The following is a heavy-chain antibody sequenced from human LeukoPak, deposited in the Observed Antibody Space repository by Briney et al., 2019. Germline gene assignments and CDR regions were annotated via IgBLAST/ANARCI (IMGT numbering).Heavy chain of an antibody. CDR2: IYYSGST. V-gene: IGHV4-39*01. J-gene: IGHJ4*02. D-gene: IGHD2-15*01. Sequence: SETLSLTCTVSGGSISSSSYYWGWIRQPPGKGLEWIGSIYYSGSTYYNPSLKSRVTISVDTSKNQFSLKLSPVTAADTAVYYCASQYCSGGSCSHDYWGQGTLVTVSS. CDR1: GGSISSSSYY. CDR3: ASQYCSGGSCSHDY.